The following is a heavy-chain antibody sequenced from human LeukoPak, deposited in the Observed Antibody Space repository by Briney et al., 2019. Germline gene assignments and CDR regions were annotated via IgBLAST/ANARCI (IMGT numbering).Heavy chain of an antibody. Sequence: SETLSLTCTVSGGSISSGGYYWSWIRQHPGKGLEWIGYIYYSGSTYYNPSLKSRVTISVDTSKNQFSLKLSSVTAADTAVYYYASFGLYGDYFFDYWGQGTLVTVSS. D-gene: IGHD4-17*01. CDR1: GGSISSGGYY. J-gene: IGHJ4*02. V-gene: IGHV4-31*03. CDR2: IYYSGST. CDR3: ASFGLYGDYFFDY.